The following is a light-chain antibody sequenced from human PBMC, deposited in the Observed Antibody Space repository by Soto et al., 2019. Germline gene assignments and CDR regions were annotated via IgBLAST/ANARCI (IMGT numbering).Light chain of an antibody. Sequence: EVVMTQSPATLSVYTGERVTLSCRSSQSVADNLAWFQQKPGQGPRLLIYGASTRATGIPARFSGSGSETDFTLTVSSLRSEDSAVYYCQQYNYWPITFGQGTRLEIK. CDR1: QSVADN. V-gene: IGKV3-15*01. J-gene: IGKJ5*01. CDR3: QQYNYWPIT. CDR2: GAS.